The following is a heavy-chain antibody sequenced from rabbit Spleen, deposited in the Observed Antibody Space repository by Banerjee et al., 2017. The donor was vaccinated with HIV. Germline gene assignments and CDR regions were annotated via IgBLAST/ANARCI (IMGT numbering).Heavy chain of an antibody. D-gene: IGHD1-1*01. CDR1: GLDFSSSYW. CDR3: ARVRYGSTSGYVTRLDL. Sequence: QEQLVEYGGDLVQPEGSLTLTCKASGLDFSSSYWICWVRQAPGKGLEWIACIAAGSGGSTYYASWAKGRFTISKTSSTTVTLQMTSLTAADTATYFCARVRYGSTSGYVTRLDLWGPGTLVTVS. CDR2: IAAGSGGST. J-gene: IGHJ3*01. V-gene: IGHV1S45*01.